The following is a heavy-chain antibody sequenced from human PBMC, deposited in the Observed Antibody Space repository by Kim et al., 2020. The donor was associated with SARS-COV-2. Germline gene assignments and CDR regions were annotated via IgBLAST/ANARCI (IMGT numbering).Heavy chain of an antibody. D-gene: IGHD3-9*01. J-gene: IGHJ1*01. V-gene: IGHV5-51*01. CDR1: GYSFTSYW. CDR2: IYPGDSDT. Sequence: GESLKISCKGSGYSFTSYWIGWVRQMPGKGLEWRGIIYPGDSDTRYSPSFQGQVTISADKSISTAYLQWSSLKASDTAMYYCARLRYDILTCYFPQYFQHWGQGTLVTVSS. CDR3: ARLRYDILTCYFPQYFQH.